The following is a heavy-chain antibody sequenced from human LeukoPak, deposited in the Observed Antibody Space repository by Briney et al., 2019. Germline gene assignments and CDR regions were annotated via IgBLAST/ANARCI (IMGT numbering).Heavy chain of an antibody. CDR2: IYYSGST. CDR1: GGSISSGGHF. J-gene: IGHJ4*02. V-gene: IGHV4-31*03. D-gene: IGHD3-22*01. Sequence: SETLSLTCTVSGGSISSGGHFWSWIRQHPGKGLEWIGYIYYSGSTYYNPSLKSRVTISVDTSKNQFSLKLSSVTAADTAVYYCARHDSSGQFDYWGRGTLVTVSS. CDR3: ARHDSSGQFDY.